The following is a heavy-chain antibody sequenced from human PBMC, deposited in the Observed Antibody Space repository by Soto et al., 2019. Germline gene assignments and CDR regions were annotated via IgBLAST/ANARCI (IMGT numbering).Heavy chain of an antibody. J-gene: IGHJ6*02. D-gene: IGHD2-2*01. Sequence: QVQLVQSGAEVKKPGASVKVSCKASGYTFTGYYMHWVRQAPGQGLEWMGWINPNSGGTNYAQKFQGRVTMTRDTSISTAYMELSRLRSDDTAVYYCARSSYCSSTSCSFSPYYYYYGMDVWGQGTTVTVSS. CDR2: INPNSGGT. V-gene: IGHV1-2*02. CDR1: GYTFTGYY. CDR3: ARSSYCSSTSCSFSPYYYYYGMDV.